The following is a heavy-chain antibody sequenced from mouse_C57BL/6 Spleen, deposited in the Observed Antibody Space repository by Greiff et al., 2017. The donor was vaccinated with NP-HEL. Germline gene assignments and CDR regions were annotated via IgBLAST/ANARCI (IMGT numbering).Heavy chain of an antibody. D-gene: IGHD2-1*01. CDR1: GYTFTSYW. J-gene: IGHJ3*01. CDR2: IDPSDSET. CDR3: ARTLHYGNYWFAY. Sequence: QVHVKQPGAELVRPGSSVKLSCKASGYTFTSYWMHWVKQRPIQGLEWIGNIDPSDSETHYNQKFKDKATLTVDKSSSTAYMQLSSLTSEDSAVYYCARTLHYGNYWFAYWGHGALVTVSA. V-gene: IGHV1-52*01.